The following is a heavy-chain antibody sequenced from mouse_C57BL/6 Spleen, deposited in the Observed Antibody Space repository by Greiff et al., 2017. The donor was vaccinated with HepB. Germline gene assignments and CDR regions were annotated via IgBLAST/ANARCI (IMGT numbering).Heavy chain of an antibody. CDR1: GYSFTDYN. Sequence: EVQLQQSGPELVKPGASVKISCKASGYSFTDYNMNWVKQSNEKSLEWIGVINPNYGTTSYNQKFKGKATLTVDQSSSTAYMQLNSLTSEDSAVYYCAREPSYDYDGPWFAYWGQGTLVTVSA. V-gene: IGHV1-39*01. D-gene: IGHD2-4*01. J-gene: IGHJ3*01. CDR3: AREPSYDYDGPWFAY. CDR2: INPNYGTT.